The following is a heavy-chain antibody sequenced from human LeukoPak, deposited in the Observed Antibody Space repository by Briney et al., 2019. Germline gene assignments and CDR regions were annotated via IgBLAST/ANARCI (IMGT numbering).Heavy chain of an antibody. J-gene: IGHJ3*01. CDR1: GDTGLSNSAA. V-gene: IGHV6-1*01. CDR3: ARGVALDF. Sequence: SQTLSLSFGISGDTGLSNSAAWNWIRQSPSRGLEWLGRTYYRSKWYYDYAVSVKSRITPRPDTSNNRFSRQLNSVTADDTAVYYCARGVALDFWGQGTMVTVSS. CDR2: TYYRSKWYY.